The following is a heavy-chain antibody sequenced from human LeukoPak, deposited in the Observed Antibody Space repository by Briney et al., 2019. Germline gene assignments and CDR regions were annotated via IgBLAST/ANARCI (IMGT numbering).Heavy chain of an antibody. J-gene: IGHJ5*02. Sequence: ASVKVSCKASGYTFASYGISWVRQAPGQGLEWMGWISAYNGNTNYAQKLQGRVTMTTDTSTSTAYMELRSLRSDDTAVYYCARPSITKNWFDPWGQGTLVTVSS. CDR3: ARPSITKNWFDP. D-gene: IGHD3-10*01. V-gene: IGHV1-18*01. CDR2: ISAYNGNT. CDR1: GYTFASYG.